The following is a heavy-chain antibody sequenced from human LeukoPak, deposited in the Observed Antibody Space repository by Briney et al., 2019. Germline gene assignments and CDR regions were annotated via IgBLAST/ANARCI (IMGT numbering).Heavy chain of an antibody. Sequence: GGSLRLSCTASGFTFSSTGMLWVRQAPGKGLEWVSYIRYDGNNKYYGDSVKGRLTVSRGNSKNTLYLQMNSLRVEDTAVYYCARTYNPDYWGQGTLVTVSS. J-gene: IGHJ4*02. V-gene: IGHV3-30*02. D-gene: IGHD1-14*01. CDR1: GFTFSSTG. CDR3: ARTYNPDY. CDR2: IRYDGNNK.